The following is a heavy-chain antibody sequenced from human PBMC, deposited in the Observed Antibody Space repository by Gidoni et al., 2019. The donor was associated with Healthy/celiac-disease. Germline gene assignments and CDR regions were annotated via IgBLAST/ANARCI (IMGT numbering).Heavy chain of an antibody. CDR1: GGSFSGYY. D-gene: IGHD3-22*01. CDR2: INHSGST. V-gene: IGHV4-34*01. CDR3: ASFRYYYDSSGYNPHFDY. J-gene: IGHJ4*02. Sequence: QVQLQQWGAGLLKPSETLSLTCAVYGGSFSGYYWSWIRQPPGKGLEWIGEINHSGSTNYNPSLKSRVTISVDTSKNQFSLKLSSVTAADTAVYYCASFRYYYDSSGYNPHFDYWGQGTLVTVSS.